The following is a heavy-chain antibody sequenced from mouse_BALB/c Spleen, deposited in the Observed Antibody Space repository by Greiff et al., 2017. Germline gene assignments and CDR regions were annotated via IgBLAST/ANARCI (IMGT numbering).Heavy chain of an antibody. D-gene: IGHD1-2*01. V-gene: IGHV3-2*02. CDR2: ISYSGST. CDR1: GYSITSDYA. Sequence: VQLKESGPGLVKPSQSLSLTCTVTGYSITSDYAWNWIRQFPGNKLEWMGYISYSGSTSYNPSLKSRISITRDTSKNQFFLQLNSVTTEDTATYYCARETTATGAWFAYWGQGTLVTVSA. CDR3: ARETTATGAWFAY. J-gene: IGHJ3*01.